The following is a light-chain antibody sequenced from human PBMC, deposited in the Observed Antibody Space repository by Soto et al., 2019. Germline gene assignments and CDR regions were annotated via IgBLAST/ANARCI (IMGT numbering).Light chain of an antibody. CDR1: QSINNW. J-gene: IGKJ1*01. V-gene: IGKV1-5*03. Sequence: DIQMTQSPSTLSASVGDRVTITCRASQSINNWLASYQQKPGKAPKLFIFKASTLESGVPSRFSGSGSGTEFTLSISSLQPDDFATYFCQQYESFPRTFGQGTKVEIK. CDR3: QQYESFPRT. CDR2: KAS.